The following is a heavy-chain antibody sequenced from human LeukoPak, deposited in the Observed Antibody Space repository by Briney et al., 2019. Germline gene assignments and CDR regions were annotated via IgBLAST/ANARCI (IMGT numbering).Heavy chain of an antibody. V-gene: IGHV3-21*01. CDR2: ISSSSSYI. CDR1: GFTLSSFG. J-gene: IGHJ5*02. D-gene: IGHD1-26*01. CDR3: ARETVGATGDNWFDP. Sequence: GGSLRLSCVASGFTLSSFGMNWVRQAPGKGLEWVSSISSSSSYIYYADSVKGRFTISRDNAKNSLYLQMNSLRAEDTAVYYCARETVGATGDNWFDPWGQGTLVTVSS.